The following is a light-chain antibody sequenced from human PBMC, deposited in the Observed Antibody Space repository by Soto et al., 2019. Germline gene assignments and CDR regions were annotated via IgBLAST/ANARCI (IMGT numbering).Light chain of an antibody. CDR1: SSDVGSYNL. CDR2: EGS. V-gene: IGLV2-23*01. CDR3: CSYAGSSTYV. Sequence: QSVLTQPASVSGSPGQSITISCTGTSSDVGSYNLVSWYQQHPGKAPKLMIYEGSKRPSGVSNRFSGSKSGNTASLKISGLQAEDEAHYYCCSYAGSSTYVFGTGTKVTVL. J-gene: IGLJ1*01.